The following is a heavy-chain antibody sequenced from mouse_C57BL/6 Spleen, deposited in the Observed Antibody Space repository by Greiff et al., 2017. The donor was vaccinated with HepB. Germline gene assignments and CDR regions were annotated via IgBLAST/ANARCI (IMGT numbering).Heavy chain of an antibody. V-gene: IGHV1-64*01. CDR3: ARSTGSNYPYAMDY. J-gene: IGHJ4*01. Sequence: VQLQQSGAELVKPGASVKLSCKASGYTFTSYWMHWVKQRPGQGLEWIGMIHPNSGSTNYNEKFKSKATLTVDKSSSTAYMQLSSLTSEDSAVYYCARSTGSNYPYAMDYWGQGTSVTVSS. CDR2: IHPNSGST. D-gene: IGHD2-5*01. CDR1: GYTFTSYW.